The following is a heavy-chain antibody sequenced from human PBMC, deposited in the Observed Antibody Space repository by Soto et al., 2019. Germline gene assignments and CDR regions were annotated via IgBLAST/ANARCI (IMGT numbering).Heavy chain of an antibody. CDR2: INAASGNT. V-gene: IGHV1-3*01. J-gene: IGHJ4*02. Sequence: ASVKVSCKASGYTFTTYAMHWLRLAPGQRLEWMGWINAASGNTKYSQKFQGRVTITRDTSASTAYMELRSLTSDDTAVYYCARTGSGSYYIDYFDYWGQGTLVTVSS. CDR3: ARTGSGSYYIDYFDY. D-gene: IGHD3-10*01. CDR1: GYTFTTYA.